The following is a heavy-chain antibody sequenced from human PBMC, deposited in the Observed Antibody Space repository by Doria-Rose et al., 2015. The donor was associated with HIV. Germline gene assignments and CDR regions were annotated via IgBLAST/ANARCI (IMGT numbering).Heavy chain of an antibody. D-gene: IGHD6-6*01. CDR2: INWNGGST. J-gene: IGHJ3*02. Sequence: GGGVVRPGGSLRLSCAASGFTFDDYGMSWVRQAPGKGLEWVSGINWNGGSTGYADSVKGRFTISRDNAKNSLYLQMNSLRAEDTALYYCARDPSSIAARGAFDIWGQGTMVTVSS. V-gene: IGHV3-20*04. CDR1: GFTFDDYG. CDR3: ARDPSSIAARGAFDI.